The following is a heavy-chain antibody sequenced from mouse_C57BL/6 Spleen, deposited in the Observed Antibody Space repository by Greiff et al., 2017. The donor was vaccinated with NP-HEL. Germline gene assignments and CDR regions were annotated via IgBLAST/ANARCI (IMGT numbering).Heavy chain of an antibody. V-gene: IGHV1-15*01. CDR3: AYYCGSGAYYFDY. Sequence: QVHVKQSGAELVRPGASVTLSCKASGYTFTDYEMHWVKQTPVHGLEWIGAIDPETGGTDYNQKFKGKATLTADKSSSTAYMALRSLTSEDSAVYYGAYYCGSGAYYFDYWGQGTTVTVSS. D-gene: IGHD1-1*01. CDR1: GYTFTDYE. J-gene: IGHJ2*01. CDR2: IDPETGGT.